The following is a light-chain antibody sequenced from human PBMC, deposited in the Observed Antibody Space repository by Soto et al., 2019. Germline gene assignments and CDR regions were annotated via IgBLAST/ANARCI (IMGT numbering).Light chain of an antibody. Sequence: QSALTQPPSVSGSPGQSVTISCTGTSSDVGSYSRVSWYQQPPGTAPKLMIYEVSDRPSGDPDRFSGSKSGNTPPLTISGLRAEDEADYYCSSYTSSGIFVSGPGTRVTV. CDR3: SSYTSSGIFV. V-gene: IGLV2-18*02. CDR1: SSDVGSYSR. CDR2: EVS. J-gene: IGLJ1*01.